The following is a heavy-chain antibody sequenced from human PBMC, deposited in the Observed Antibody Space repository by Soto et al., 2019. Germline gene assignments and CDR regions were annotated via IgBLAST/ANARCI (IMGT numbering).Heavy chain of an antibody. D-gene: IGHD2-8*01. CDR1: GYNFAGYW. Sequence: GESLKISCKGSGYNFAGYWIAWVRQMPGKGLELMGIIYPSDSDTRYRPSFQGQVTISADKYISSAYLQWSSLRASDTAKYYRGEGGVLTCSFDDWGQGTPVTVSS. CDR3: GEGGVLTCSFDD. V-gene: IGHV5-51*03. J-gene: IGHJ4*01. CDR2: IYPSDSDT.